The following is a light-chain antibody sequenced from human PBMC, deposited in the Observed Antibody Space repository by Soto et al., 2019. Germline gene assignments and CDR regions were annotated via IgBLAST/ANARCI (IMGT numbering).Light chain of an antibody. CDR2: NDT. CDR1: ALPKQF. Sequence: SCELTQPPSVSLSPGQTARITCSGDALPKQFAHWYQQKAGQAPVVLIYNDTERPSGIPERFSGSSSGTTVTLTISGLQAEDEADYYCQSTDSSGTSVVFGGGTKVTVL. V-gene: IGLV3-25*03. J-gene: IGLJ2*01. CDR3: QSTDSSGTSVV.